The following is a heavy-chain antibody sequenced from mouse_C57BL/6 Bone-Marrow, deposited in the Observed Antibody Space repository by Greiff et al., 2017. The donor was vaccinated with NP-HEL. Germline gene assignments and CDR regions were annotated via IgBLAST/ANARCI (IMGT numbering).Heavy chain of an antibody. V-gene: IGHV14-4*01. D-gene: IGHD2-2*01. CDR1: GFNIKDDY. CDR2: IDPENGDT. J-gene: IGHJ2*01. CDR3: TTSHYGYDPDY. Sequence: EVQLQQSGAELVRPGASVKLSCTASGFNIKDDYMHWVKQRPEQGLEWIGWIDPENGDTEYASKFQGKATITADTSSTTAYLQLSSLTSEDTAVYYCTTSHYGYDPDYWGQGTTLTVSS.